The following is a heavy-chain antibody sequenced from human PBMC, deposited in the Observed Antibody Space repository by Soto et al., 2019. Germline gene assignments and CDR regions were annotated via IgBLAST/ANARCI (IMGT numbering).Heavy chain of an antibody. Sequence: QVQLQESGPGLVKPSQTLSLTCTVSGGSISSGDYYWSWIRQPPGKGLEWIGYIYYSGSTYYNPSLQSRVTISVDTSKNQFSLKLSSVTAADTAVYYCASARVLRYFDWLLYGWFDPWGQGTLVTVSS. V-gene: IGHV4-30-4*01. D-gene: IGHD3-9*01. CDR2: IYYSGST. CDR3: ASARVLRYFDWLLYGWFDP. J-gene: IGHJ5*02. CDR1: GGSISSGDYY.